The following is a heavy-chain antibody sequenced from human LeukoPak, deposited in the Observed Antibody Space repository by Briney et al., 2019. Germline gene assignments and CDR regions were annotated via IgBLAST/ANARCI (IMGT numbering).Heavy chain of an antibody. CDR3: AREEGNIVVVPAAIDY. CDR1: GFTFSSYE. Sequence: PGGSLRLSCAASGFTFSSYEMNWVRQAPGKGLGWVSYISSSGMTIYYADSVKGRFTISRDNAKNSLYLQMTSLRPEDTAVYYCAREEGNIVVVPAAIDYWGQGTLVTVSS. V-gene: IGHV3-48*03. J-gene: IGHJ4*02. CDR2: ISSSGMTI. D-gene: IGHD2-2*01.